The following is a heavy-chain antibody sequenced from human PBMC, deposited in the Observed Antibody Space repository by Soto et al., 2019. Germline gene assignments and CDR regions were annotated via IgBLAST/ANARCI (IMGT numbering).Heavy chain of an antibody. CDR3: AKAYPRRGGTPLGAFDI. Sequence: HPGGSLRLSCAASGFTFSSYAMSWVRQAPGKGLEWVSVISDSGGTTYYADSVKGRFTISRDNSKNTLYLQMNSLRAEDTALYYCAKAYPRRGGTPLGAFDIWGQGTMVTVSS. V-gene: IGHV3-23*01. D-gene: IGHD1-7*01. CDR2: ISDSGGTT. CDR1: GFTFSSYA. J-gene: IGHJ3*02.